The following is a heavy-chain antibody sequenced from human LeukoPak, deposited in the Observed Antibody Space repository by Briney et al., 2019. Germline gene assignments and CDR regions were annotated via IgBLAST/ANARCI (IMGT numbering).Heavy chain of an antibody. CDR2: IYPGDSDT. CDR3: ARRSGHYYDSSGLYYFDY. Sequence: GESLKISCQGSGYSFTSYWIGWVRQMPGKGLEWMGIIYPGDSDTRYSPSFQGQVTISADKSISTAYLQWSSLKASDTAMYYCARRSGHYYDSSGLYYFDYWGQGTLVTVSS. CDR1: GYSFTSYW. V-gene: IGHV5-51*01. D-gene: IGHD3-22*01. J-gene: IGHJ4*02.